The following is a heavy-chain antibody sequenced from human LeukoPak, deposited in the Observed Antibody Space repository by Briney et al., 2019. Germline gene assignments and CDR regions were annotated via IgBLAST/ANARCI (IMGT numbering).Heavy chain of an antibody. V-gene: IGHV3-7*01. CDR3: ARMGYYDILTGSIPDY. CDR1: GFTFSSYS. D-gene: IGHD3-9*01. CDR2: IKQDGSEK. Sequence: QSGGSLRLSCAASGFTFSSYSMSWVRQAPGKGLEWVANIKQDGSEKYYVDSVKGRFTISRDNAKNSLYLQMNSLRAEDTAVYYCARMGYYDILTGSIPDYWGQGTLVTVSS. J-gene: IGHJ4*02.